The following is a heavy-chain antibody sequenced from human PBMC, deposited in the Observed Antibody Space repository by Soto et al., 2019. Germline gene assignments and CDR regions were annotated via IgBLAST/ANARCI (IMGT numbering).Heavy chain of an antibody. CDR3: ASHSSSWSFDYYYGMDV. J-gene: IGHJ6*02. V-gene: IGHV3-21*01. CDR1: GFTFSSYS. Sequence: EVQLVESGGGLVKPGGSLRLSCAASGFTFSSYSMNWVRQAPGKGLEWVSSISSSSSYIYYADSVKGRFNISRDNAKNSLYLQMNSLRAEDTAVYYCASHSSSWSFDYYYGMDVWGQGTTVTVSS. D-gene: IGHD6-13*01. CDR2: ISSSSSYI.